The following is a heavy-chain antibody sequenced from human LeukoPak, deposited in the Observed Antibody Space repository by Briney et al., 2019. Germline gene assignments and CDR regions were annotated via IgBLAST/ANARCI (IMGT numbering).Heavy chain of an antibody. CDR2: VYGSGYT. Sequence: PSETLSLTCTVSGASISGWYWSWIRQPPGKGLEWIGYVYGSGYTNYSPSLKSRVTMSIDTSKNNFSLKLTSVTGADTATYYCARETSLAGFASGLGFNYWGQGILVTVSS. CDR1: GASISGWY. CDR3: ARETSLAGFASGLGFNY. V-gene: IGHV4-59*01. D-gene: IGHD6-19*01. J-gene: IGHJ4*02.